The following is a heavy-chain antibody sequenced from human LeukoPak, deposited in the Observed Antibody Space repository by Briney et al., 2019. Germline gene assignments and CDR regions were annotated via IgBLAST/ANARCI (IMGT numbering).Heavy chain of an antibody. Sequence: SVKVSCKASGGTFSIYAISWVRQAPGQGLEWMGGIIPIFGTANYAQKFQGRVTITADESTSTAYMELSSLRSEDTAVYYCAHASGRYDPFRSNFDYWGQGTLVTVSS. V-gene: IGHV1-69*13. CDR2: IIPIFGTA. CDR3: AHASGRYDPFRSNFDY. CDR1: GGTFSIYA. D-gene: IGHD6-19*01. J-gene: IGHJ4*02.